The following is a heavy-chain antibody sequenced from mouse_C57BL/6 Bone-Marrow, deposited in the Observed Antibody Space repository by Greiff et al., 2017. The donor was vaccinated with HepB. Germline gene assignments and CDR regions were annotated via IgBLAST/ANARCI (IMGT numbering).Heavy chain of an antibody. CDR3: SRGITTVVAGNAMDY. CDR2: IDPNSGGT. J-gene: IGHJ4*01. Sequence: VQLQQPGAELVKPGASVKLSCKASGYTFTSYWMHWVKQRPGRGLEWIGRIDPNSGGTKYNEKFKSKATLTVDKPSSTAYMQLSSLTSEDSAVYYCSRGITTVVAGNAMDYWGQGTSVTVSS. CDR1: GYTFTSYW. D-gene: IGHD1-1*01. V-gene: IGHV1-72*01.